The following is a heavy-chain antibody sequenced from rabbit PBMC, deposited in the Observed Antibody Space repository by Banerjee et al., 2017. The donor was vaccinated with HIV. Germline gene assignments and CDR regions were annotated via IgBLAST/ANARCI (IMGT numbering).Heavy chain of an antibody. J-gene: IGHJ4*01. CDR1: GFSFSNGYV. Sequence: QEQLEESGGDLVKPEGSLTLTCTASGFSFSNGYVMCWVRQAPGKGLEWIGCIYASSSSGTDYATWAKGRFTISKTSSTTVTLQMTSLTAADTASYFCARDLAGVIGWNFNLWGPGTLVTVS. D-gene: IGHD4-1*01. CDR2: IYASSSSGT. CDR3: ARDLAGVIGWNFNL. V-gene: IGHV1S45*01.